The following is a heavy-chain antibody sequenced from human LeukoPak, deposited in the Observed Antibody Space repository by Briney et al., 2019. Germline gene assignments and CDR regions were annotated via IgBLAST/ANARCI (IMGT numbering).Heavy chain of an antibody. Sequence: GGSLRLSCAASGFTSSYYAMCWVRQAPGKGLEWVSGISGSGGSAYYADSVKGRFTISRDNSKNTLYLQMNSLRDEDTALYYCASGPRYFYGMDVWGKGTTVTVSS. CDR1: GFTSSYYA. J-gene: IGHJ6*04. CDR2: ISGSGGSA. CDR3: ASGPRYFYGMDV. V-gene: IGHV3-23*01.